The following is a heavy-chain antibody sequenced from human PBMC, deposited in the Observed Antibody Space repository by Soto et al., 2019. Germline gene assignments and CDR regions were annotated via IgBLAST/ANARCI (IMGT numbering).Heavy chain of an antibody. CDR1: GFTFSYFG. V-gene: IGHV3-30-3*01. CDR2: ISSDGGKA. Sequence: QVQLVESGGGVVQPGRSLRLSCAASGFTFSYFGLHWVRQAPGKGLEWVAFISSDGGKAYYADSMKGRFTISRDNSKNTLDLQMNSLKPEDTAVYYCARDWAWNYDYWGQGTLVTVSS. D-gene: IGHD1-7*01. J-gene: IGHJ4*02. CDR3: ARDWAWNYDY.